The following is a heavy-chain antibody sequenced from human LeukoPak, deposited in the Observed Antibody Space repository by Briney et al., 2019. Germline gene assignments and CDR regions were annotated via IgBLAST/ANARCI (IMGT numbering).Heavy chain of an antibody. V-gene: IGHV3-9*01. D-gene: IGHD6-6*01. Sequence: PGGSLRLSCAASGLTFDDYAMHWVRQAPGKGLEWVSGISWNSGSIGYADSVKGRFTISRDNAKNSLYLQMNSLRAEDTALYYCAKATHGQLGFSWFDPWGQGTLVTVSS. CDR3: AKATHGQLGFSWFDP. J-gene: IGHJ5*02. CDR1: GLTFDDYA. CDR2: ISWNSGSI.